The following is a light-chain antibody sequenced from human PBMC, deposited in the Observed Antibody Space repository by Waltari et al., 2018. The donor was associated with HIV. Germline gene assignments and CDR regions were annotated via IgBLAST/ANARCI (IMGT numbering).Light chain of an antibody. Sequence: DIQMTQSPSSLSASVGDRVTITCRASQSIRSYLNWYQQKPGKAPKVLMYAASTLQSGVPSRLSGSGSGTDFTLTISSLQPEDFATYYCQQSYSIPLTFGGGTKVEIK. CDR1: QSIRSY. CDR2: AAS. CDR3: QQSYSIPLT. V-gene: IGKV1-39*01. J-gene: IGKJ4*01.